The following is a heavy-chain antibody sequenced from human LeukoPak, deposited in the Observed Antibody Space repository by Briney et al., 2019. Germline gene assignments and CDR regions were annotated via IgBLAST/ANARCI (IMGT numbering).Heavy chain of an antibody. J-gene: IGHJ6*02. CDR3: ARGGGAVADYYYYGMDV. Sequence: SETLSLTCTVSGGSISSSSYYWGWIRQPPGKGLEWIGSIYHSGSTNYNPSLKSRVTISVDKSKNQFSLKLSSVTAADTAVYYCARGGGAVADYYYYGMDVWGQGTTVTVSS. CDR1: GGSISSSSYY. V-gene: IGHV4-39*07. D-gene: IGHD6-19*01. CDR2: IYHSGST.